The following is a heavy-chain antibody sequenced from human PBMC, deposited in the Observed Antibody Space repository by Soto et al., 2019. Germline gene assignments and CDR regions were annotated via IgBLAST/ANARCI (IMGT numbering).Heavy chain of an antibody. D-gene: IGHD3-22*01. CDR1: GYTFTSYG. J-gene: IGHJ6*02. Sequence: ASVKVSCKASGYTFTSYGISWVRQAPGQGLEWMGWISAYNGNTNYAQKLQGRVTMTTDTSTSTAYMELRSLRSDDTAVYYCARGYDSSGYYRSLDYYYGMDVWGQGTTVTVSS. CDR3: ARGYDSSGYYRSLDYYYGMDV. V-gene: IGHV1-18*01. CDR2: ISAYNGNT.